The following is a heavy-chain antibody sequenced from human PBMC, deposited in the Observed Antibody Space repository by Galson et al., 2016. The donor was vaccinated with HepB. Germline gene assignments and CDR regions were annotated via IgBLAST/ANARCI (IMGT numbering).Heavy chain of an antibody. D-gene: IGHD4-17*01. CDR2: IYSSGYS. CDR1: GGSISSGDYY. CDR3: ARDSSSGLRTFDV. Sequence: LTCTVSGGSISSGDYYWTWIRQRPGKGLEWIGYIYSSGYSYSNPSLKNRLAISADTSKNQSSLKLNSVTAADTAVYYCARDSSSGLRTFDVWGQGRMVTVSS. J-gene: IGHJ3*01. V-gene: IGHV4-31*03.